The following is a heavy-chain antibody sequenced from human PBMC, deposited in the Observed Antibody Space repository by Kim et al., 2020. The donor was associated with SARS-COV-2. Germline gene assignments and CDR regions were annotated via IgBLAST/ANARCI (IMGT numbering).Heavy chain of an antibody. CDR1: GGSFSVYY. CDR3: ASDPAYGSGSE. V-gene: IGHV4-34*01. CDR2: INHSGST. D-gene: IGHD3-10*01. J-gene: IGHJ4*02. Sequence: SETLSLTCAVYGGSFSVYYWSWIRQPPGKGLEWIGEINHSGSTNYNPSLKSRVSTSVDTSNNQFSLKLSSVTAADTSAYYCASDPAYGSGSEWGLGTLVT.